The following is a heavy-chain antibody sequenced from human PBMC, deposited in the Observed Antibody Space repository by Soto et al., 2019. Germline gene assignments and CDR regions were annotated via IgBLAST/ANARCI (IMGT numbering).Heavy chain of an antibody. CDR2: LLRPGRST. J-gene: IGHJ5*02. D-gene: IGHD3-16*01. CDR1: GFMFSDYA. V-gene: IGHV3-23*01. CDR3: AKDAIANDGIWLMDS. Sequence: PGGSLRLSCAASGFMFSDYAMTWARQAPGKELEWVSGLLRPGRSTYYADSVKGRFTISGDTSANTVYLQMDSLRAEDTAVYYCAKDAIANDGIWLMDSWGQGTVATVSS.